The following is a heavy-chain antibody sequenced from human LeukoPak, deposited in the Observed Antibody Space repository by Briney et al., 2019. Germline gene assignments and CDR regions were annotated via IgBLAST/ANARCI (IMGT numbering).Heavy chain of an antibody. CDR3: AREAPREYDYDSSGLGYFDY. V-gene: IGHV1-69*01. CDR1: GGTFSSYA. Sequence: SVKVSCKASGGTFSSYAISWVRQAPGQGLEWMGGIIPIFGTANYAQKFQGRVTITADESTSTAYMELSSLRSEDTAVYYCAREAPREYDYDSSGLGYFDYWGQGTLVTVSS. D-gene: IGHD3-22*01. CDR2: IIPIFGTA. J-gene: IGHJ4*02.